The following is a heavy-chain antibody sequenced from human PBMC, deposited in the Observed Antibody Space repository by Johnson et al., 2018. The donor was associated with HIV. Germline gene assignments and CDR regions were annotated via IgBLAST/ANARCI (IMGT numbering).Heavy chain of an antibody. CDR1: GFTFSDYY. Sequence: QVQLVESGGGLVQPGGSLRLSCVASGFTFSDYYMTWVRQAPGKGLEWVSYISSSGSTIYSADSVKGRFTISRDNAKNSLYLQMNSLRAEDTAVYYCARSKDCSGASCRDAFDIWGQGTMVTVSS. D-gene: IGHD2-15*01. CDR3: ARSKDCSGASCRDAFDI. V-gene: IGHV3-11*04. CDR2: ISSSGSTI. J-gene: IGHJ3*02.